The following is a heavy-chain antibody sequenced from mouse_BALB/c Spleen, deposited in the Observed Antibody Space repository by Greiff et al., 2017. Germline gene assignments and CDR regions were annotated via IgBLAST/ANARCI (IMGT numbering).Heavy chain of an antibody. J-gene: IGHJ4*01. CDR1: GYAFTSYN. CDR2: IDPYNGGT. V-gene: IGHV1S135*01. Sequence: EVQLQQSGPELVKPGASVKVSCKASGYAFTSYNMYWVKQSHGKSLEWIGYIDPYNGGTSYNQKFKGKATLTVDKSSSTAYMHLNSLTSEDSAVYYCARDGYHDGLYAMDYWGQGTSVTVSS. D-gene: IGHD2-3*01. CDR3: ARDGYHDGLYAMDY.